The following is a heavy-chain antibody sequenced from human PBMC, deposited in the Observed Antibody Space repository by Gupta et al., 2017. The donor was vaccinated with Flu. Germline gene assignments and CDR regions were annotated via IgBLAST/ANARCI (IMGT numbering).Heavy chain of an antibody. CDR2: ISYDGGNK. D-gene: IGHD2-2*01. V-gene: IGHV3-30-3*01. J-gene: IGHJ3*02. Sequence: MHWVRQAAGKGLQWVAVISYDGGNKYYADSGKGRFTISRDNSEDTLFLYMDSLRAEDTAVYYCARDPSAALWGQSGVFDIWGQGTMVTVSS. CDR3: ARDPSAALWGQSGVFDI.